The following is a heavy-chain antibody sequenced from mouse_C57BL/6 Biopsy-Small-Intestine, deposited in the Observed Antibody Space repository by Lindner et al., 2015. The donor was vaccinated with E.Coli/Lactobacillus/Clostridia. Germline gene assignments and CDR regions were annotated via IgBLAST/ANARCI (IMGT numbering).Heavy chain of an antibody. CDR1: GYSFTSYY. D-gene: IGHD1-1*01. V-gene: IGHV1-66*01. CDR2: IYPGSGNT. J-gene: IGHJ2*01. Sequence: VQLQESGPELVKPGASVKISCKASGYSFTSYYIHWVKQRPGQGLEWIGWIYPGSGNTKYNEKFKGKATLTADTSSSTAYTQLSSLTSEDSAVYYCARFYYGSSYYFDYWGQGTTLTVSS. CDR3: ARFYYGSSYYFDY.